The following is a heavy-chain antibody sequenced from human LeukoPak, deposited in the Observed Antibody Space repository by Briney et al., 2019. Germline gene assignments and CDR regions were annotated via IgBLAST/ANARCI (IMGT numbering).Heavy chain of an antibody. CDR2: INPNSGGT. CDR1: GYTFTGYY. Sequence: ASVKVSCKASGYTFTGYYMHWVRQAPGQGLEWMGWINPNSGGTNYAKKFQGRVTMTRDTSISTAYMELSRLRSDDTAVYYCARAISGWYRFDYWGQGTLVTVSS. D-gene: IGHD6-19*01. CDR3: ARAISGWYRFDY. V-gene: IGHV1-2*02. J-gene: IGHJ4*02.